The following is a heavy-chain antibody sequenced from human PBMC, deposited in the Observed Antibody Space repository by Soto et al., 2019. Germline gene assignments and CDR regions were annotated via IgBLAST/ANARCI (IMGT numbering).Heavy chain of an antibody. CDR3: AREVQVHTPAFVY. V-gene: IGHV1-69*19. Sequence: QVQLVQSGAEMKKPGSSVKVSCQSSGGTFNTYAMNWVRQAPGQGPEWMGDISAMFGAANYAPKFQGRVTITADESKGTSYMQLSSLTSEDTALYLCAREVQVHTPAFVYWGQGTLVTVSS. J-gene: IGHJ4*02. CDR1: GGTFNTYA. CDR2: ISAMFGAA. D-gene: IGHD3-10*01.